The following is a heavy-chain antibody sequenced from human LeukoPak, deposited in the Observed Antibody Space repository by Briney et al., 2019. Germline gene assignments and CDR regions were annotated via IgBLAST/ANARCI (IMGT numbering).Heavy chain of an antibody. CDR1: GFMFSSYV. J-gene: IGHJ4*02. Sequence: GGSLRLSCAASGFMFSSYVMSWVRQAPGKGLEWVSAISGSGGSTYYADSVKGRFTISRDNSKNTLYLQMNSLRAEDTAVYYCAKELGYCSSTSCYAEDYWGQGTLVTVSS. CDR3: AKELGYCSSTSCYAEDY. CDR2: ISGSGGST. D-gene: IGHD2-2*01. V-gene: IGHV3-23*01.